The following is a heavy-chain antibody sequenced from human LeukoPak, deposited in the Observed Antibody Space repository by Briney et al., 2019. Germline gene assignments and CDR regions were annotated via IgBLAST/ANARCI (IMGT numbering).Heavy chain of an antibody. CDR1: GFSFSRYW. V-gene: IGHV3-7*01. CDR3: ARLKDDVTKFDY. J-gene: IGHJ4*02. CDR2: INQDVSRI. D-gene: IGHD2-8*01. Sequence: GRSLRLSCAGSGFSFSRYWMAWVRQAPGKGLEWVASINQDVSRIHYVDSVKGRFTISRDNAKSSLFLQMTSLRVEDTAVYYCARLKDDVTKFDYWGQGTLVTVSS.